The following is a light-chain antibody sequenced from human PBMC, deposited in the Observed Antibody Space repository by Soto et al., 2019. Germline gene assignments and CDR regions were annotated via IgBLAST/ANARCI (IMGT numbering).Light chain of an antibody. J-gene: IGKJ3*01. CDR2: GAS. CDR3: QQYGSSPPFT. CDR1: QSVSSSY. V-gene: IGKV3-20*01. Sequence: EVVLTQSPGTPSLSPGERATLSCRASQSVSSSYLAWYQQKPGQAPRLLIYGASSRATGIPDRFSGSGSGTDLTLTISRLEPEDFAVYYCQQYGSSPPFTFGPGTKVDIK.